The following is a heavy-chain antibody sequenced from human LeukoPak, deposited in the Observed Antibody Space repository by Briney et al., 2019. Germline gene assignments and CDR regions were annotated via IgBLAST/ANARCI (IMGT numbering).Heavy chain of an antibody. J-gene: IGHJ4*02. CDR3: ARAPPYYYDSSGYRLYYFDY. CDR2: IYYSGST. Sequence: SETLSLTCTVSGGSISNKYWSWIRQPPGKGLEWLGYIYYSGSTNYNPSLKSRVTILVDTSKNQFSLKLSSVTAADTAVYYCARAPPYYYDSSGYRLYYFDYWGQGTLVTVSS. CDR1: GGSISNKY. D-gene: IGHD3-22*01. V-gene: IGHV4-59*01.